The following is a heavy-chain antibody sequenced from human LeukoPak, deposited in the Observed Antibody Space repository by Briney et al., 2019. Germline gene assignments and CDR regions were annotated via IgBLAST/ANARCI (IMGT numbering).Heavy chain of an antibody. Sequence: ASVKVSCKASGYTFTSYYMHWVRQAPGQGLEWMGIINPSGGSTSYAQKFQGRVTMTTDTSTSTAYMELRSLRSDDTAVYYCARGVVPGHYYYYYMDVWAKGTTVTISS. CDR1: GYTFTSYY. V-gene: IGHV1-46*01. CDR3: ARGVVPGHYYYYYMDV. CDR2: INPSGGST. J-gene: IGHJ6*03. D-gene: IGHD2-15*01.